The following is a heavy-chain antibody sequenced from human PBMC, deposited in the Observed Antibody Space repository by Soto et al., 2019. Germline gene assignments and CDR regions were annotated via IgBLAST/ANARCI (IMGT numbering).Heavy chain of an antibody. CDR1: GFSIRTYG. Sequence: QVELVESGGGVVQPGKSLRLSCVASGFSIRTYGMHWVRQAPGKGLEWVAVIWSDGSDQLYADSMKGRLTTSRDNAKNTLYLQVNSLRADDTAAYFCATEPRMSSRGRGGMDVWGHGTTVIVSS. V-gene: IGHV3-33*01. CDR3: ATEPRMSSRGRGGMDV. J-gene: IGHJ6*02. CDR2: IWSDGSDQ. D-gene: IGHD3-10*01.